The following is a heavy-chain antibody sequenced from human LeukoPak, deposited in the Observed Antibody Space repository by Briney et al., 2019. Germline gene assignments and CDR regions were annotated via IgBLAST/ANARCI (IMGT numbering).Heavy chain of an antibody. CDR2: IYSGGST. J-gene: IGHJ6*02. D-gene: IGHD4-17*01. Sequence: GGSLRLSCAASGFTVSSNYMSWVRQAPGKGLEWVSVIYSGGSTYYADSVKGRFTISRDNAKNTLYLQMNSLRAEDTAVYYCARALEVLMYPNPYGDYASYGMDVWGQGTTVTVSS. CDR3: ARALEVLMYPNPYGDYASYGMDV. CDR1: GFTVSSNY. V-gene: IGHV3-53*01.